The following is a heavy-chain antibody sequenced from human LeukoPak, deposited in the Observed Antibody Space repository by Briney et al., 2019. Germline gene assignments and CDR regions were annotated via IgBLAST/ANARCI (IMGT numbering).Heavy chain of an antibody. D-gene: IGHD2-2*01. V-gene: IGHV3-30*02. CDR1: GFTLSSYG. J-gene: IGHJ3*02. Sequence: PGGSLRLSYAASGFTLSSYGMHWVRQAPGKGLEWVAFIRYDGSNKYYADSVKGRFTISRDNSKNTLYLQMNSLRAEDTAVYYCAKDIVVVPAAIVGAFDIWGQGTMVTVSS. CDR2: IRYDGSNK. CDR3: AKDIVVVPAAIVGAFDI.